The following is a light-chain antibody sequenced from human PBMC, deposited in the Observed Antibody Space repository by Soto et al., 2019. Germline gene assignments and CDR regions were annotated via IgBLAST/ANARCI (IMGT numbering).Light chain of an antibody. V-gene: IGKV1-6*01. CDR1: QGISNY. CDR3: LQDYNYPWT. CDR2: GAT. J-gene: IGKJ1*01. Sequence: ATQMTQSPSSLSAPVGDRVTISCRASQGISNYLAWYQQRPGKAPKLLIFGATTLQSGVPSRFSASGSGPDFTLTISSLQPEDFATYYCLQDYNYPWTFGQGTKV.